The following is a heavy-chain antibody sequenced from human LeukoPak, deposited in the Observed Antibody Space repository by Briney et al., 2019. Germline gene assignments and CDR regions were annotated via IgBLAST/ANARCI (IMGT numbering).Heavy chain of an antibody. Sequence: PGGSLRLSCAASAFSLNAYNMNWVRQAPGKGLEWVSSISYTGTYIYYADSVKGRFTISRDNAQNSLYLQMNSLGAEDTAIYYCVRDRGTYRPIDYWGQGTLVTVSS. CDR1: AFSLNAYN. CDR3: VRDRGTYRPIDY. CDR2: ISYTGTYI. D-gene: IGHD1-26*01. V-gene: IGHV3-21*04. J-gene: IGHJ4*02.